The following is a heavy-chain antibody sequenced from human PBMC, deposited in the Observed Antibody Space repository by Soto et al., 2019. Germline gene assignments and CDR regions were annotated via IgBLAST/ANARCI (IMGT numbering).Heavy chain of an antibody. V-gene: IGHV4-4*02. CDR2: IYHGGST. CDR1: GGSISSANC. Sequence: SETLSLTCAVSGGSISSANCWTWVRQPPGKGLEWIGEIYHGGSTSYNPSLKSRVTLSLDKFKNHFSLNLTSVTAADTAVYYCARLSFSYGVDVWGQGTTVTVSS. CDR3: ARLSFSYGVDV. J-gene: IGHJ6*02.